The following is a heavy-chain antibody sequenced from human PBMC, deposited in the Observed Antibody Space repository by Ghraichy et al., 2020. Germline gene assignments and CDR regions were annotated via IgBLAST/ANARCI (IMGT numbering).Heavy chain of an antibody. Sequence: SVKVSCKASGYTFTNNGISWVRQAPGQGLEWMGWISPNNGNTDYAQKLQDRVTMTADTSTSTAYMELRSLRADDTAVYYCARNHYYDSSGYARWFDSWGQGTLVTVSS. V-gene: IGHV1-18*01. J-gene: IGHJ5*01. D-gene: IGHD3-22*01. CDR1: GYTFTNNG. CDR3: ARNHYYDSSGYARWFDS. CDR2: ISPNNGNT.